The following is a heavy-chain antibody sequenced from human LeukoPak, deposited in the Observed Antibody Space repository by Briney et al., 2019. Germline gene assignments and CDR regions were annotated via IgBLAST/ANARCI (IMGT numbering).Heavy chain of an antibody. D-gene: IGHD6-13*01. V-gene: IGHV3-11*05. J-gene: IGHJ5*02. CDR3: TRGGAAAGFDP. CDR2: ISKTSSYT. Sequence: KPGGSLRLSCAASGFKFSDYYMNWIRQAPGKGLEWVSQISKTSSYTNYADSVKGRFTISRDNARNSLYLQMNSLRAEDTAVYYCTRGGAAAGFDPWGQGTLVTVSS. CDR1: GFKFSDYY.